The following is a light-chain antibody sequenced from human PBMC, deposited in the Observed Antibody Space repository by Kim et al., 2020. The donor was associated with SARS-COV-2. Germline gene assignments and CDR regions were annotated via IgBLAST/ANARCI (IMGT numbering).Light chain of an antibody. CDR3: QQYNDWLT. J-gene: IGKJ4*01. V-gene: IGKV3-15*01. CDR1: QSIRSS. CDR2: AAS. Sequence: EIVMTQSPATLSVSPGERATLSCRASQSIRSSLAWYQQKPGQAPRLLIHAASTRATGIPARFSGSGSGTEFTLTISSLQSEDFAVYYCQQYNDWLTFGGGTKVDIK.